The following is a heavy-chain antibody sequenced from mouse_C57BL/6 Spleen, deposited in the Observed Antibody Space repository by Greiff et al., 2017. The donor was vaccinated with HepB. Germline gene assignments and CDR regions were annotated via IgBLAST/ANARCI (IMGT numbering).Heavy chain of an antibody. D-gene: IGHD1-1*01. V-gene: IGHV1-50*01. CDR3: ARRPLYYYGSSYYFDY. J-gene: IGHJ2*01. CDR2: IDPSDSYT. CDR1: GYTFTSYW. Sequence: QVQLQQPGAELVKPGASVKLSCKASGYTFTSYWMQWVKQRPGQGLEWIGEIDPSDSYTNYNQKFKGKATLTVDTSSSTAYMQLSSLTSEDSAVYYCARRPLYYYGSSYYFDYWGQGTTLTVSS.